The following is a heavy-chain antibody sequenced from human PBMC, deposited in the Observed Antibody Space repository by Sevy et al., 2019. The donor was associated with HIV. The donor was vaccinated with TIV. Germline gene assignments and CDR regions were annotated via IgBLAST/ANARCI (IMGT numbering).Heavy chain of an antibody. CDR2: IYYSGST. Sequence: SETLSLTCTVSGGSISSSSYYWGWIRQPPGKGLEWIGSIYYSGSTYYNPSLKSRVTISVDTSKNHFSLKLSSVTAADTAVYYCARRGYSYGLLDYWGQGTLVTVSS. D-gene: IGHD5-18*01. J-gene: IGHJ4*02. V-gene: IGHV4-39*01. CDR1: GGSISSSSYY. CDR3: ARRGYSYGLLDY.